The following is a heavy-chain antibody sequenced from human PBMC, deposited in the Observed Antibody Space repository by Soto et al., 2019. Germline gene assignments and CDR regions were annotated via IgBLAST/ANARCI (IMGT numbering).Heavy chain of an antibody. Sequence: QVQLQESGPGLVKPSETLSLTCTVSGASVSSGISYWSWIRQAPGKGLEWIGDIHYSGRTKYNPSLDSRVTMSVDTSKNQFSLTLSSMPAADTAVYYCASEGPGSNSTEAFQHWGQSTLITVCS. V-gene: IGHV4-61*01. CDR2: IHYSGRT. CDR3: ASEGPGSNSTEAFQH. CDR1: GASVSSGISY. J-gene: IGHJ1*01. D-gene: IGHD4-4*01.